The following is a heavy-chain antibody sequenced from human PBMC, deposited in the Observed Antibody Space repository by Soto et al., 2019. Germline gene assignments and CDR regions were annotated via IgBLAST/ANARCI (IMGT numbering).Heavy chain of an antibody. V-gene: IGHV3-23*01. Sequence: EVQLLESGGGLVQPGGSLRLSCAASGFTFSSYAMSWVRQAPGKGLEWVSAISGSGGSTYYADSVKGRFTISRDNSKNTLYLQMNSLRAEDTAVYYCAKSSLIVVVIILDFDYWGQGTLVTVSS. D-gene: IGHD3-22*01. CDR2: ISGSGGST. CDR3: AKSSLIVVVIILDFDY. CDR1: GFTFSSYA. J-gene: IGHJ4*02.